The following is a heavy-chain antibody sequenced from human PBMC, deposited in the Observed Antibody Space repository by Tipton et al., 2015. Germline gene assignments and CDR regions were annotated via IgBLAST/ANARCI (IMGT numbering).Heavy chain of an antibody. CDR1: GGSVSSGDYY. Sequence: LSLTCTVSGGSVSSGDYYWSWIRQPPGKGLEWVSSISGGGGHAYSADSVKGRFTILRENSENTLYLQLNSLTIDDTAVYYCTRGLLDTAWNPFGEWGQGTLVTVSS. CDR2: ISGGGGHA. J-gene: IGHJ4*02. CDR3: TRGLLDTAWNPFGE. D-gene: IGHD1-1*01. V-gene: IGHV3-23*01.